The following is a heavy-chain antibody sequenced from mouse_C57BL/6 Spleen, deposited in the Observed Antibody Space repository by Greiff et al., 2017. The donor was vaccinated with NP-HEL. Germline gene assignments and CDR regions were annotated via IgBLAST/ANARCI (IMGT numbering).Heavy chain of an antibody. V-gene: IGHV1-82*01. Sequence: VKLVESGPELVKPGASVKISCKASGYAFSSSWMNWVKQRPGKGLEWIGRIYPGDGDTNYNGKFKGKATLTADKSSSTAYMQLSSLTSEDSAVYFCARYLYGSSAMDYWGQGTSVTVSS. CDR3: ARYLYGSSAMDY. J-gene: IGHJ4*01. D-gene: IGHD1-1*01. CDR1: GYAFSSSW. CDR2: IYPGDGDT.